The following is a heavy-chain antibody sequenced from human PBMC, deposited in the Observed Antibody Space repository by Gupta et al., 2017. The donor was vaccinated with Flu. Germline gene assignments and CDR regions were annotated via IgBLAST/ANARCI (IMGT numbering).Heavy chain of an antibody. Sequence: EVQLLESGGGLVQPGGSLRLSCAASGFTFSSYAMRWVRQAPGKGLEWVSSVSNSGGATYYADSVKGRFTISRDNSKHTLYLQMNSLRADDTAVYYCAKSLPALFQFDYGGPGTLVTVSS. CDR1: GFTFSSYA. V-gene: IGHV3-23*01. J-gene: IGHJ4*02. D-gene: IGHD2-21*01. CDR3: AKSLPALFQFDY. CDR2: VSNSGGAT.